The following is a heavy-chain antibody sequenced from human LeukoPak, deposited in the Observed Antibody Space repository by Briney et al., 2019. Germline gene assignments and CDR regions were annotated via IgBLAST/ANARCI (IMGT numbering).Heavy chain of an antibody. D-gene: IGHD3-22*01. Sequence: ASVKVSCKASGGTFSSYAISWVRQAPGQGLEWMGGIIPIFGTANYAQKFQGRVTITADKSTSTAYMELSSLRSEDTAVYYCARGRSPHYDSSGYFNWFDPWGQGTLVTVSS. CDR2: IIPIFGTA. J-gene: IGHJ5*02. CDR1: GGTFSSYA. V-gene: IGHV1-69*06. CDR3: ARGRSPHYDSSGYFNWFDP.